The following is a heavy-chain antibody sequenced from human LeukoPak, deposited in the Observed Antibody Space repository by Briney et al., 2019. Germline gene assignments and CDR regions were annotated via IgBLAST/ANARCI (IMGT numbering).Heavy chain of an antibody. CDR1: GGSISSGDYY. CDR2: IYYSGST. D-gene: IGHD3-10*01. CDR3: ARGGVYYYYYGMDV. J-gene: IGHJ6*02. Sequence: SETLSLTCTVSGGSISSGDYYWGWIRQPPGKGLEWIGYIYYSGSTYYNPSLKSRVTISVDTSKNQFSLKLSSVTAADTAVYYCARGGVYYYYYGMDVWGQGTTVTVSS. V-gene: IGHV4-30-4*01.